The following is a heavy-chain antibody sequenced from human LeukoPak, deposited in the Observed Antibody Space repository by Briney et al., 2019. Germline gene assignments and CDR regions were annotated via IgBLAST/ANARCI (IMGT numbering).Heavy chain of an antibody. V-gene: IGHV1-69*04. CDR2: IIPILGIA. D-gene: IGHD4-17*01. J-gene: IGHJ4*02. CDR3: ARDADYGDPMNY. Sequence: SVKVSCKASGGTFSSYAISWVRQAPGQGLEWMGRIIPILGIANYAQKFQGRVTITADKSTSTAYMELSSLRSEDTAAYYCARDADYGDPMNYWGQGTLVTVSS. CDR1: GGTFSSYA.